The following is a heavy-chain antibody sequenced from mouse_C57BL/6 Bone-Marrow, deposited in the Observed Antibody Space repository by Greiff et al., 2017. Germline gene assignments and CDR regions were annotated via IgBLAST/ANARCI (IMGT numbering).Heavy chain of an antibody. CDR3: ARHYYLAWFAY. D-gene: IGHD2-1*01. J-gene: IGHJ3*01. CDR1: GFTFSDYG. Sequence: EVLLVESGGGLVKPGGSLKLSCAASGFTFSDYGMHWVRQAPEKGLEWVAYISSGSSTIYYADTVKGRFTISRDNAKNTLFLQMTSLRSEDTAMYYCARHYYLAWFAYWGQGTLVTVSA. V-gene: IGHV5-17*01. CDR2: ISSGSSTI.